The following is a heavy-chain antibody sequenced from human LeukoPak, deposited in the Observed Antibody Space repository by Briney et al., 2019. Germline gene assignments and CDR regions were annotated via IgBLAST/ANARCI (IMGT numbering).Heavy chain of an antibody. Sequence: SVKVSCKASGGTFSSYAISWVRQAPGQGLEWMGRIIPIFGTANYAQKFQGRVTITTDESTSTAYMELSSLRSEDTAVYYCARDVWEMATTPHFDYWGQGTQVTVSS. CDR3: ARDVWEMATTPHFDY. CDR2: IIPIFGTA. CDR1: GGTFSSYA. J-gene: IGHJ4*02. D-gene: IGHD5-24*01. V-gene: IGHV1-69*05.